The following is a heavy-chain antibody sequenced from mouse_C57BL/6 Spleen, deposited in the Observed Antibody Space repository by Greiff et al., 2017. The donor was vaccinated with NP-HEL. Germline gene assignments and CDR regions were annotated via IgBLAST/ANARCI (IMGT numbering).Heavy chain of an antibody. CDR3: AVSGYVFAY. D-gene: IGHD3-2*02. Sequence: EVKLLESGPGLVKPSQSLSLTCSVTGYSITSGYYWNWIRQFPGNKLEWMGYISYDGSNNYNPSLKNRISITRDTSKNQFFLKLNSVTTEDTATYYCAVSGYVFAYWGQGTLVTVSA. J-gene: IGHJ3*01. CDR2: ISYDGSN. V-gene: IGHV3-6*01. CDR1: GYSITSGYY.